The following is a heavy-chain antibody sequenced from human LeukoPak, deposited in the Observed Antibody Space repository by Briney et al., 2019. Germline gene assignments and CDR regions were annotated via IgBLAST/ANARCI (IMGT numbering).Heavy chain of an antibody. Sequence: PSETLSLTCAVYGGSFSGYYWSWIRQPPGKGLEWIGEINHSGGTNYNPSLKSRVTISVDTSKHQFSLKLSSVTAADTAVYYCARSPRRLGYCSGGSCYYYYGMDVWGQGTTVTVSS. D-gene: IGHD2-15*01. CDR1: GGSFSGYY. J-gene: IGHJ6*02. V-gene: IGHV4-34*01. CDR2: INHSGGT. CDR3: ARSPRRLGYCSGGSCYYYYGMDV.